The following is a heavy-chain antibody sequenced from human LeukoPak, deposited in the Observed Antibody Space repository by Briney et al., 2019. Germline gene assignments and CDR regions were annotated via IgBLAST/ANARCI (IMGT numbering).Heavy chain of an antibody. V-gene: IGHV3-23*01. J-gene: IGHJ4*02. CDR1: GFTFIIYA. CDR3: ANDLGRGLSCADY. CDR2: ISGSGGST. Sequence: GGSLRLSCAASGFTFIIYAMSWVRQAPGKGLVWVSAISGSGGSTYYADSVKGRFAISRRNSENTLYREMNSLRAEDRRVYYCANDLGRGLSCADYCSQRTLPTVSS. D-gene: IGHD1-26*01.